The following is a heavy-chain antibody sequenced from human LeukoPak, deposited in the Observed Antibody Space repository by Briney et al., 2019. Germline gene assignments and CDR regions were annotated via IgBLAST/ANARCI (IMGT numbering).Heavy chain of an antibody. D-gene: IGHD3-10*01. Sequence: GGSLRLSCAASGFTVSSNYMSWVRQAPGKGLEWVSVIYSGGSTYYADSVKGRFTISRDNSKNTLYLQMNSRRAGDAAVYYCASSSLVRGVIIDFDYWGQGTLVTVSS. CDR2: IYSGGST. J-gene: IGHJ4*02. CDR1: GFTVSSNY. CDR3: ASSSLVRGVIIDFDY. V-gene: IGHV3-66*01.